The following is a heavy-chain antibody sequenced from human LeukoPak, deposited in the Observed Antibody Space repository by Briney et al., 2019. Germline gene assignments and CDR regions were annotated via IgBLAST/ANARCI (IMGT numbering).Heavy chain of an antibody. D-gene: IGHD3-22*01. Sequence: GGSLRLPCAASGYRFGSHWMHWVRQGPGKGLVWVSRINNEGSSTSYADSVKGRFTISRDNAKNTLYLQMTSLRAEDTAMYYCASAQCFSGYCHVFDSWSRATMVTVSS. CDR3: ASAQCFSGYCHVFDS. CDR2: INNEGSST. CDR1: GYRFGSHW. V-gene: IGHV3-74*01. J-gene: IGHJ3*01.